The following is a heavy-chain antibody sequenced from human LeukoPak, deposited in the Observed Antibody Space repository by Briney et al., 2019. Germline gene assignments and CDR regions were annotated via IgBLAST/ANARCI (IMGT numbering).Heavy chain of an antibody. Sequence: PGRSLRLSCAASGLTFSSYSMHWVRQAPGKVLVWVSRLNSDGSSTSYADSVKGRFTISRDNAKNTLYLQMNSLRAEDTAVYYCARDRSIAPDYWGQGTLVTVSS. D-gene: IGHD6-6*01. V-gene: IGHV3-74*01. J-gene: IGHJ4*02. CDR1: GLTFSSYS. CDR2: LNSDGSST. CDR3: ARDRSIAPDY.